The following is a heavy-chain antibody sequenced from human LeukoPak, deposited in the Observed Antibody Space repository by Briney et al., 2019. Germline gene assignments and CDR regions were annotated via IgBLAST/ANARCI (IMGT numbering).Heavy chain of an antibody. V-gene: IGHV3-9*01. CDR3: AKDRSSSYVL. Sequence: GGSLRLSCAASGFTFDDYAMHWVRQAPGKGLEWVSGISWNSGSIGYADSVKGRFTISRDNSKNTLYLQMNSLRAEDTAVYYCAKDRSSSYVLWGQGTLVTVSS. D-gene: IGHD6-6*01. CDR2: ISWNSGSI. CDR1: GFTFDDYA. J-gene: IGHJ4*02.